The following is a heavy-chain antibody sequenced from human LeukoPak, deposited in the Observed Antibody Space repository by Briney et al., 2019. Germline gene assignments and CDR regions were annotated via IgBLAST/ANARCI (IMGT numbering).Heavy chain of an antibody. CDR2: ISSSGSTI. D-gene: IGHD3-22*01. J-gene: IGHJ3*02. CDR1: GFTFSSYS. V-gene: IGHV3-48*04. CDR3: AKDRDTMIVVVPDAFDI. Sequence: PGGSLRLSCAASGFTFSSYSMNWVRQAPGKGLEWVSYISSSGSTIYYADSVKGRFTISRDNAKNSLYLQMNSLRAEDTAVYYCAKDRDTMIVVVPDAFDIWGQGTMVTVSS.